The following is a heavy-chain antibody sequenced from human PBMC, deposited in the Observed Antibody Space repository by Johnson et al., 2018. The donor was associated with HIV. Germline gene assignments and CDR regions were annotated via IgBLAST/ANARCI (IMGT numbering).Heavy chain of an antibody. CDR1: GFTFSDYY. V-gene: IGHV3-15*02. Sequence: MQLVESGGTLVQPGGSLRLSCAASGFTFSDYYMSWIRQAPGKGLEWVGRIKSKTDGGTTDYAAPVKGRFTISRDDSKNTLYLQMNSLKTEDTAVYYCMYMATTHEGYAFDIWGQGTMVTVSS. J-gene: IGHJ3*02. CDR3: MYMATTHEGYAFDI. D-gene: IGHD5-24*01. CDR2: IKSKTDGGTT.